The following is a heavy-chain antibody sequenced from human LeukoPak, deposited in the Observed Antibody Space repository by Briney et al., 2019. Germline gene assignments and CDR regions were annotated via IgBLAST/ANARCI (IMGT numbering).Heavy chain of an antibody. Sequence: ASVKVSCKASGYTFTGYYMHWVRRAPGQGLEWMGWINPNSGGTNYAQKFQGWVTMTRDTSISTAYMELSRLRSDDTAVYYCARAWLGLTGDGYTADNWFDPWGQGTLVTVSS. CDR2: INPNSGGT. CDR1: GYTFTGYY. J-gene: IGHJ5*02. V-gene: IGHV1-2*04. CDR3: ARAWLGLTGDGYTADNWFDP. D-gene: IGHD5-24*01.